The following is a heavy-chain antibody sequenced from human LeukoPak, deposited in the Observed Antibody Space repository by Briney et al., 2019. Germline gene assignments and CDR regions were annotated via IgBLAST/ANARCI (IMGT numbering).Heavy chain of an antibody. V-gene: IGHV1-8*03. J-gene: IGHJ6*03. D-gene: IGHD3-3*01. CDR1: GYTFTSYD. CDR3: ARGYDFWSGYSYYYYMDV. Sequence: ASVKVSCKASGYTFTSYDINWVRQATGQGLEWMGWMNPNSDNTGYAQKFQGRVTITRNTSISTAYMELSSLRSEDTAVYYCARGYDFWSGYSYYYYMDVWGKGTTVTVSS. CDR2: MNPNSDNT.